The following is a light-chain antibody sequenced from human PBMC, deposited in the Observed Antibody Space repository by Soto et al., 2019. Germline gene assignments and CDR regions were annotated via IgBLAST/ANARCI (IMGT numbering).Light chain of an antibody. CDR3: QQRSNWPSVT. Sequence: IVLTPSPGTLSLSPGDRATLSCRASQRVSSRYLAWYRHQPGQPPRLLIYDASKRATGIPARFIGSGSGTHFTLTISSLEPEDFGLYYCQQRSNWPSVTFGGGTKVDIK. CDR1: QRVSSRY. V-gene: IGKV3-11*01. J-gene: IGKJ4*01. CDR2: DAS.